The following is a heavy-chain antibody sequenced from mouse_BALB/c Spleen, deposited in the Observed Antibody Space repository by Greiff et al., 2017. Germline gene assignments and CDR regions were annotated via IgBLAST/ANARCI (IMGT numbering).Heavy chain of an antibody. D-gene: IGHD5-2*01. CDR3: ARGNIYFDV. J-gene: IGHJ1*01. Sequence: VQLQQSGPELVKPGASVKISCKASGYSFTGYYMHWVKQSHVKSLEWIGRINPYNGATSYNQNFKDKASLTVDKSSSTAYMELHSLTSEDSAVYYCARGNIYFDVWGAGTTVTVSS. V-gene: IGHV1-31*01. CDR2: INPYNGAT. CDR1: GYSFTGYY.